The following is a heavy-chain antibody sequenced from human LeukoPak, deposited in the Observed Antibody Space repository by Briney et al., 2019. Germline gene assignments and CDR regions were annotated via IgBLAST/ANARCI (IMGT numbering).Heavy chain of an antibody. CDR1: GYSFPTYW. Sequence: GGSLRLSCKGSGYSFPTYWIAWLRQMPGKGLKWMGIIYPDESNIRYSPSFQGQVTISADKSISTAYLQWSSLKASDTAMYYCARPPSRGYSSSFEYWGQGTLVTVSS. J-gene: IGHJ4*02. CDR2: IYPDESNI. V-gene: IGHV5-51*01. CDR3: ARPPSRGYSSSFEY. D-gene: IGHD2-2*03.